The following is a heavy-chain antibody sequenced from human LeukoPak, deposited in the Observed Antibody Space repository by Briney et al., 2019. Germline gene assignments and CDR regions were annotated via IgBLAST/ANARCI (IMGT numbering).Heavy chain of an antibody. CDR3: ARGVDKSATFYYYYYIDV. Sequence: SETLSLTCAVYGGSFNACYDYWSWIRQPPGKGLEWIGEISHSGSTDYNPSLKNRVCISVDTSQNQFSLRLSSVTAADTAVYYCARGVDKSATFYYYYYIDVWGKGTTVTVSS. CDR1: GGSFNACYDY. D-gene: IGHD1-1*01. J-gene: IGHJ6*03. V-gene: IGHV4-34*01. CDR2: ISHSGST.